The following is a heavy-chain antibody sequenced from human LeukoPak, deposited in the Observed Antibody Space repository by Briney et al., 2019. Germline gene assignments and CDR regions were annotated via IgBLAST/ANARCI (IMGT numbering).Heavy chain of an antibody. Sequence: GGSLRISCAASGFNVRSNYMRWVRPAPGKGLEWVSVIYSGCSTYYADSVKGRFTISRDNSKKTLYLQMNSLRAEDTAVYYCARAGQQLDYWGQGTLVTVSS. CDR3: ARAGQQLDY. V-gene: IGHV3-66*01. CDR1: GFNVRSNY. CDR2: IYSGCST. J-gene: IGHJ4*02. D-gene: IGHD6-13*01.